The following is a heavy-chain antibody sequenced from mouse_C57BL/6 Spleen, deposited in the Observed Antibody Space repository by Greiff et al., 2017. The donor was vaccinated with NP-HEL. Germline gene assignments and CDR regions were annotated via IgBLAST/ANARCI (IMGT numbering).Heavy chain of an antibody. Sequence: VQLQQPGAELVKPGASVKMSCKASGYTFTSYWITWVKQRPGQGLEWIGDIYPGSGSTNYNEKFKSKATLTVDTSSSTAYMQLSSLTSEDSAVYYCAGGVTTGGYFDYWGQGTTLTVSS. CDR1: GYTFTSYW. CDR3: AGGVTTGGYFDY. V-gene: IGHV1-55*01. D-gene: IGHD2-2*01. J-gene: IGHJ2*01. CDR2: IYPGSGST.